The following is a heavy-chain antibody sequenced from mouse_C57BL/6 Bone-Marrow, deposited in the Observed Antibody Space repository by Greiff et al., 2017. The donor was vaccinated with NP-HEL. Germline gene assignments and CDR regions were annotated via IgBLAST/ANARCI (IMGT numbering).Heavy chain of an antibody. Sequence: EVMLVESGGDLVKPGASLKLSCAASGFTFSSYGMSWVRQTPDQRLEWVATISSGGSYTYYPDSVKGRFTISRDNAKNTLYLQMSSLKSEDTAMYYCARQRGIRYRYVDVWGTGTTVTVAS. V-gene: IGHV5-6*01. CDR1: GFTFSSYG. J-gene: IGHJ1*03. D-gene: IGHD1-1*01. CDR2: ISSGGSYT. CDR3: ARQRGIRYRYVDV.